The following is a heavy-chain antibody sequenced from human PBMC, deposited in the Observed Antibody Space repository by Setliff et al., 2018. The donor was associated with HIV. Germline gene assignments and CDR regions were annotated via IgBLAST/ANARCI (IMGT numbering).Heavy chain of an antibody. CDR3: ARDPTGGAARFDY. Sequence: GASVKVSCKASGFIFTNYGIHWVRQAPGHSLEWMGFINSGTGNTIYSQKFQGRLTITADESTNTAYMELSSLKSEDTAVYYCARDPTGGAARFDYWGQGTLVTVSS. J-gene: IGHJ4*02. CDR2: INSGTGNT. CDR1: GFIFTNYG. D-gene: IGHD6-6*01. V-gene: IGHV1-3*01.